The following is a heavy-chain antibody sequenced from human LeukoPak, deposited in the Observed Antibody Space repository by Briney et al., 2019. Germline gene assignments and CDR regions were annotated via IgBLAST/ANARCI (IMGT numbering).Heavy chain of an antibody. CDR2: ISGSGDST. CDR3: AKTTFTYYYDSSGYYSPFDY. CDR1: GFTFSNYA. D-gene: IGHD3-22*01. V-gene: IGHV3-23*01. J-gene: IGHJ4*02. Sequence: GGSLRLSCAASGFTFSNYAMSWVRQAPGKGLEWVSAISGSGDSTYYADSVKGRFTISRDNSKSTLYLRMNSLRAEDTAVCYCAKTTFTYYYDSSGYYSPFDYWGQGTLVTVSS.